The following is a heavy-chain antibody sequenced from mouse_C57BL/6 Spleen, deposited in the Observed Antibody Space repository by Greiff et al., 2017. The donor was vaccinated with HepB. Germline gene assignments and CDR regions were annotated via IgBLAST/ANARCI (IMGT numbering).Heavy chain of an antibody. D-gene: IGHD1-1*01. J-gene: IGHJ3*01. CDR2: IYPGDGDT. CDR3: ASPSYYGSPWFAY. Sequence: VQLQQSGPELVKPGASVKISCKASGYAFSSSWMNWVKQRPGKGLEWIGRIYPGDGDTNYNGKFKGKATLTADKSSSTAYMQLSSLTSEDSAVYFCASPSYYGSPWFAYWGQGTLVTVSA. CDR1: GYAFSSSW. V-gene: IGHV1-82*01.